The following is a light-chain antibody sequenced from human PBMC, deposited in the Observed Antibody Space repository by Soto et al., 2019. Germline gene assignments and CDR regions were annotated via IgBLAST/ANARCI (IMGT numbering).Light chain of an antibody. CDR1: SGHSSYI. J-gene: IGLJ2*01. Sequence: QPVLTQSSSASASLGSSVKLTCTLSSGHSSYIIAWHQQQPGKAPRFLMKLEGRGSYNTGSGVPDRFSGSSSGADRHLSISNLQFEDEAHYYSETWDSNTHVVFGGGTKLTVL. CDR3: ETWDSNTHVV. V-gene: IGLV4-60*02. CDR2: LEGRGSY.